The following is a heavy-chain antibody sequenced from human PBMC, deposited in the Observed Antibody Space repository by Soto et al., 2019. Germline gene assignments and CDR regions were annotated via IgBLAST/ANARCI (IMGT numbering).Heavy chain of an antibody. CDR2: IHYSGET. CDR1: GGSIISTFYY. J-gene: IGHJ5*02. D-gene: IGHD4-17*01. V-gene: IGHV4-39*01. Sequence: KPSETLSLTCTVPGGSIISTFYYWGWLRQPPGRGLEWIANIHYSGETHYSPSLKSRVAISVDTSKSQFSLTLDSVTAADTAVYYCARRPDFRDHGWFDPWGQGIQVTVSS. CDR3: ARRPDFRDHGWFDP.